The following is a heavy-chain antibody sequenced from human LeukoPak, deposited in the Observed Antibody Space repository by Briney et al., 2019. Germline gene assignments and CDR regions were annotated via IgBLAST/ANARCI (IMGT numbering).Heavy chain of an antibody. CDR2: ISAYNGNT. V-gene: IGHV1-18*01. Sequence: GASVKVSCKASGYTFTSYGISWVRQAPGQGLEWMGWISAYNGNTNYAQKLQGRVTMTTDTSTSTAYMELWSLRSDDTAVYYCARVAGKGIQLWENFDYWGQGTLVTVSS. CDR3: ARVAGKGIQLWENFDY. J-gene: IGHJ4*02. CDR1: GYTFTSYG. D-gene: IGHD5-18*01.